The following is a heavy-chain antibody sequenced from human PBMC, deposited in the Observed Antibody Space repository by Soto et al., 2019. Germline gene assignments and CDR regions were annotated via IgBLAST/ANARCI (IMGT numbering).Heavy chain of an antibody. J-gene: IGHJ4*02. D-gene: IGHD3-9*01. CDR1: DDSINSDKYY. V-gene: IGHV4-39*01. Sequence: QLQLQESGPGLVKPSETLSLTCSVSDDSINSDKYYWGWIRQPPGKGLEWIGSIYYRGNAYYNPSLQTRVTISLDKCRSQFSLKRNSVTAAASAVYFCARLEGLATVSYYFDLWGPGALVTVSS. CDR2: IYYRGNA. CDR3: ARLEGLATVSYYFDL.